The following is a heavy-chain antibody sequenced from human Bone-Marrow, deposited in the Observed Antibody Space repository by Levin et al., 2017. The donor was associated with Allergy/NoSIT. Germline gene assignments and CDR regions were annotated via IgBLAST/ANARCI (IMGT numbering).Heavy chain of an antibody. D-gene: IGHD6-13*01. Sequence: TSETLSLTCTVSGGSISSYYWSWIRQPPGKGLEWIGYIYYSGSTNYNPSLKSRVTISVDTSKNQFSLKLSSVTAADTAVYYCARHQSSSWYYFDYWGQGTLVTVSS. J-gene: IGHJ4*02. CDR3: ARHQSSSWYYFDY. V-gene: IGHV4-59*08. CDR2: IYYSGST. CDR1: GGSISSYY.